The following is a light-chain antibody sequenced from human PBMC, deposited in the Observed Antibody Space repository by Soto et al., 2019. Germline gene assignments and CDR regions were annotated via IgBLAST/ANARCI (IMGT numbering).Light chain of an antibody. V-gene: IGLV1-44*01. Sequence: QSVLNQPPSASGTPGQRVTISCSGSSSNIGSNTVNWYQQLPGTAPKLLIYSNNQRPSGVPDRFSGSKSGTSASLAISGLQSEDEADYYCAAWDDSLNVWVFGGGTKLTVL. J-gene: IGLJ3*02. CDR2: SNN. CDR3: AAWDDSLNVWV. CDR1: SSNIGSNT.